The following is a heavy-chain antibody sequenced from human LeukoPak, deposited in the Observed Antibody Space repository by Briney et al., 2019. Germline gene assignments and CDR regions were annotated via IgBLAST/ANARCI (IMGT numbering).Heavy chain of an antibody. V-gene: IGHV3-21*01. Sequence: PGGSLRLSCAASGFIFSTYDMYWVRQAPGKGLEWVSSISSSSNYIYYADSVKGRFTISRDNAKNSLYLQMSSLRAEDTAVCFCAPLATNRVGYWGQGTLVTVSS. D-gene: IGHD5-12*01. CDR1: GFIFSTYD. J-gene: IGHJ4*02. CDR3: APLATNRVGY. CDR2: ISSSSNYI.